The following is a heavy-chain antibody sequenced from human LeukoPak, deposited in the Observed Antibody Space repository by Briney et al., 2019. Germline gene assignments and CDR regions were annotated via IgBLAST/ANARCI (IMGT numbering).Heavy chain of an antibody. Sequence: SETLSLTCTVSGASITSSNYYWLWLRQPPGKGLEWIGSIYYNGITYYSLSLKSRVTISVDTSKSQCSLRLSSVTAADTAVYYCARAYCRSATCPRHDVFDIWGQGTMVTVSS. V-gene: IGHV4-39*07. D-gene: IGHD2-2*01. J-gene: IGHJ3*02. CDR1: GASITSSNYY. CDR2: IYYNGIT. CDR3: ARAYCRSATCPRHDVFDI.